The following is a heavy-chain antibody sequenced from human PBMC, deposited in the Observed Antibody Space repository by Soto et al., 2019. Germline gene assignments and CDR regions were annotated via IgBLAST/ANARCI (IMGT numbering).Heavy chain of an antibody. J-gene: IGHJ4*02. CDR2: IIPIFGTA. D-gene: IGHD6-6*01. Sequence: GASVKVSCKASGGTFSSYAISWVRQAPGQGLEWMGGIIPIFGTANYAQKFQGRVTLTGDTYTSTAYMELSRLRSEDTAVYFCARDSIVARYYFDYWGQGTPVTVS. V-gene: IGHV1-69*06. CDR1: GGTFSSYA. CDR3: ARDSIVARYYFDY.